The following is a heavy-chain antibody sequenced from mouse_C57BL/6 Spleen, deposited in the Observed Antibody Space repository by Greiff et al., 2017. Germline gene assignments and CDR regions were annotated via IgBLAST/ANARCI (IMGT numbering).Heavy chain of an antibody. D-gene: IGHD2-5*01. CDR1: GYTFTSYW. V-gene: IGHV1-52*01. J-gene: IGHJ2*01. CDR3: ARENYSNHFDY. Sequence: QVQLQQPGAELVRPGSSVKLSCKASGYTFTSYWMHWVKQRPIQGLEWIGNIDPSDSETHYNQKFKDKATLTVDKSSSTAYMQRSSLTSEDSAVYYCARENYSNHFDYWGQGTTLTVSS. CDR2: IDPSDSET.